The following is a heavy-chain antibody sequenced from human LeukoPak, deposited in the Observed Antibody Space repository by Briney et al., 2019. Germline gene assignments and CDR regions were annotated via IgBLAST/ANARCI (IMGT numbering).Heavy chain of an antibody. CDR1: GFSFSSYA. Sequence: GGSLRLSCAASGFSFSSYAMSWVRLAPGKGLEWASTICGSGGSTHYVDSVKGRFTISRDNSKLTLYLQMNSLRADDTAVYYCGRRPVNGVTAYWYFDLWGRGTLVTVSS. CDR2: ICGSGGST. CDR3: GRRPVNGVTAYWYFDL. V-gene: IGHV3-23*01. J-gene: IGHJ2*01. D-gene: IGHD2-21*02.